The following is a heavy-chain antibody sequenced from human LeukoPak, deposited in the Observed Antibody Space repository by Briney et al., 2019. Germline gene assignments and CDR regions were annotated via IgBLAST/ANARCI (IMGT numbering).Heavy chain of an antibody. CDR2: INPNSGGT. CDR3: ARPGEYSGSYPDAFDI. V-gene: IGHV1-2*02. J-gene: IGHJ3*02. CDR1: GYTFTGYY. Sequence: ASVKASCKASGYTFTGYYMHWVRQAPGQGLEWMGWINPNSGGTNYAQKFQGRVTMTRDTSISTAYMELSRLRSDDTAVYYCARPGEYSGSYPDAFDIWGQGTMVTVSS. D-gene: IGHD1-26*01.